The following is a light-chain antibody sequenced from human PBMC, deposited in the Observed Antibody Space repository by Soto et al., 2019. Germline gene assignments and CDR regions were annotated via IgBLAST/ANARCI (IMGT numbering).Light chain of an antibody. CDR2: STD. CDR3: EAWDDSLNGRV. J-gene: IGLJ2*01. Sequence: QLVLTQPPSASGTPGQRVTISCSGSSSNIGSNIVNWYQQVPGTAPKLLIYSTDQRPSGVPDRFSGSKSGTSASLAISGLQSEDEADYYCEAWDDSLNGRVFGGGTKLTVL. CDR1: SSNIGSNI. V-gene: IGLV1-44*01.